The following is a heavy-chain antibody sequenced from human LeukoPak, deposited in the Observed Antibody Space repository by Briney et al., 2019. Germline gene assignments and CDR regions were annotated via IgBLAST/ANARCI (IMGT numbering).Heavy chain of an antibody. D-gene: IGHD2-2*01. CDR2: ISAYSGNT. CDR3: ARDTLGYCSSTSCLDAFDI. V-gene: IGHV1-18*01. J-gene: IGHJ3*02. Sequence: ASVKVSCKASGYTFTSYGISWVRQAPGQGLEWMGWISAYSGNTNYAQKLQGRVTMTTDTSTSTAYMELRSLRSDDTAVYYCARDTLGYCSSTSCLDAFDIWGQGTMVTVSS. CDR1: GYTFTSYG.